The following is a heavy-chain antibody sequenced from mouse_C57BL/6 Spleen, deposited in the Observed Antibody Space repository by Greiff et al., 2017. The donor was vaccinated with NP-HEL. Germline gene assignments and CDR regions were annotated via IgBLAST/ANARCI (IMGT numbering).Heavy chain of an antibody. CDR3: AREGEMYYGSSYVGYFDV. V-gene: IGHV1-18*01. CDR1: GYTFTDYN. CDR2: INPNNGGT. D-gene: IGHD1-1*01. J-gene: IGHJ1*03. Sequence: VQLQQSGPELVKPGASVKIPCKASGYTFTDYNMDWVKQSHGKSLEWIGDINPNNGGTIYNQKFKGKATLTVDKSSSTAYMELRSLTSEDTAVYYCAREGEMYYGSSYVGYFDVWGTGTTVTVSS.